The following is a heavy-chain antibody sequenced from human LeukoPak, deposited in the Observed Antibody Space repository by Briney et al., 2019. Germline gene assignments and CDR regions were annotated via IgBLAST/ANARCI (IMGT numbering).Heavy chain of an antibody. CDR1: GFTSSTYA. Sequence: TGGSLRLSCAASGFTSSTYAMHWVRQAPGKGLEWVAFISYDGTNKYCADSVKGRFTISRDNSKNTLYLQMNSLRAEDTALYYCAREILTGYAFDIWGQGTMVTVSS. CDR3: AREILTGYAFDI. CDR2: ISYDGTNK. J-gene: IGHJ3*02. V-gene: IGHV3-30-3*01. D-gene: IGHD7-27*01.